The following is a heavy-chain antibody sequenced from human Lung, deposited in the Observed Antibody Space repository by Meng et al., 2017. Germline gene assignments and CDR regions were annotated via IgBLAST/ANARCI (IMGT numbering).Heavy chain of an antibody. CDR1: GGSFSDYY. Sequence: HVQLQQWGAGLLKPSETLSLTCVVSGGSFSDYYWSWIRQPSGKGLEWIGEINHSGSTNYNPSLESRATISVDTSQNNLSLKLSSVTAADSAVYYCVRGPTTMAHDFDYWGQGTLVTVSS. J-gene: IGHJ4*02. V-gene: IGHV4-34*01. D-gene: IGHD4-11*01. CDR3: VRGPTTMAHDFDY. CDR2: INHSGST.